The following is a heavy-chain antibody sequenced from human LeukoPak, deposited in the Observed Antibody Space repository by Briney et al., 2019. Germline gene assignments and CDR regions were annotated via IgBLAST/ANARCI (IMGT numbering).Heavy chain of an antibody. Sequence: SETLSLTCAVYGGSFSGYRWGWVRQSPGKGLEWIGEVDDSGTSNYKPALKSRVTISVDTSKNQFSLRLNSVTAADTAVYFCARIYGDYIMYWGQGTLLTVSS. V-gene: IGHV4-34*01. CDR1: GGSFSGYR. CDR2: VDDSGTS. J-gene: IGHJ4*02. CDR3: ARIYGDYIMY. D-gene: IGHD4-17*01.